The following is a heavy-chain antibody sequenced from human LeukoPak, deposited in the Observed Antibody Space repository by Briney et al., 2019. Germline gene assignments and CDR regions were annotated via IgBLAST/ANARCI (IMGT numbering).Heavy chain of an antibody. D-gene: IGHD2-15*01. CDR3: AKAPVTTCRGAFCYPFDY. CDR2: ISGSGGST. CDR1: GFIFSSYA. V-gene: IGHV3-23*01. J-gene: IGHJ4*02. Sequence: GGSLRLSCAASGFIFSSYAINWVRQAPGKGLEWVSAISGSGGSTYYADSVKGRFTISRDNSKNTLYLQMNSLRPEDAAVYYCAKAPVTTCRGAFCYPFDYWGLGTLVTVSS.